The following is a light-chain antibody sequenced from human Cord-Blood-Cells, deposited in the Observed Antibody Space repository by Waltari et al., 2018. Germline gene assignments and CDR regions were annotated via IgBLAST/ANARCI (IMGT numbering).Light chain of an antibody. J-gene: IGKJ5*01. V-gene: IGKV3-11*01. CDR1: QSVSSY. Sequence: EIVWPQSPATLSLSPGVRATLSCRASQSVSSYLAWYQQKPGQAPRLLIYDASNRATGIPARFSGSGSGTDFTLTISSLEPEDFAVYYCQQRSNWPSITFGQGTRLEIK. CDR2: DAS. CDR3: QQRSNWPSIT.